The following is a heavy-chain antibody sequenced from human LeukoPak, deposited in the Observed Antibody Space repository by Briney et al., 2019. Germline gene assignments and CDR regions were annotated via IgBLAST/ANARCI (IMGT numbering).Heavy chain of an antibody. CDR3: AIHLPVPGIAAAGPFDY. D-gene: IGHD6-13*01. J-gene: IGHJ4*02. CDR1: GFNFANHA. Sequence: GGSLRLSCAASGFNFANHAMSWVRQAPGKGLEWVSAISGSGGSTYYADSVKGRFTISRDNSKNTLYLQMNSLRAEDTAVYYCAIHLPVPGIAAAGPFDYWGQGTLVTVSS. CDR2: ISGSGGST. V-gene: IGHV3-23*01.